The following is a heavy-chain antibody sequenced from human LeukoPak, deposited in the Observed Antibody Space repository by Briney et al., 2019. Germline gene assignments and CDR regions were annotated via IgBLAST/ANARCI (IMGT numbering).Heavy chain of an antibody. CDR1: GYTFTGYY. V-gene: IGHV1-2*02. J-gene: IGHJ6*03. CDR3: ASVTTVTNYYYYYMDV. Sequence: ASVKVSCKASGYTFTGYYMHWVRQAPGQGLEWMGWINPNSGGTNYAQKFQGRVTMTRDTSISTAYMELSRLRSDDTAVYYCASVTTVTNYYYYYMDVWGKGTTVTVSS. D-gene: IGHD4-11*01. CDR2: INPNSGGT.